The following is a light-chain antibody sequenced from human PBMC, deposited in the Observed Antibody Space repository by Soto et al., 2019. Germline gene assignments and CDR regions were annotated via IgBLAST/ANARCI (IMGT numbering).Light chain of an antibody. J-gene: IGKJ2*01. CDR2: CAS. CDR1: QTVTSN. V-gene: IGKV3-15*01. Sequence: EIVMTQSPATLSVSPGERATLACRASQTVTSNVAWYQHKPGQAPRLLIHCASTRATGVPARFSGTGSGTEFTLTISSLQSDDFAVYYCQQYHNWPPQYTFGQGTKLQIK. CDR3: QQYHNWPPQYT.